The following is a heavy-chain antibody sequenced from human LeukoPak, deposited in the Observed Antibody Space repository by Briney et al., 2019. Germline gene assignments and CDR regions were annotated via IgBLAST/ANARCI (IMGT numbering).Heavy chain of an antibody. CDR1: GGSISSSSYY. CDR2: IYYSGST. V-gene: IGHV4-39*07. Sequence: PSETLSLTCTVSGGSISSSSYYWGWIRQPPGKGLEWIGSIYYSGSTYYNPSLKSRVTISVDTSKNQFSLKLSSVTAADTAVYYCARGRGRDGYNLGYWGQGTLVTVSS. J-gene: IGHJ4*02. D-gene: IGHD5-24*01. CDR3: ARGRGRDGYNLGY.